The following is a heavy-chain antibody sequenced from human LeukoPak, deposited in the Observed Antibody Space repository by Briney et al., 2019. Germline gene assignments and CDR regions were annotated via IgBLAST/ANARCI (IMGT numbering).Heavy chain of an antibody. CDR3: AGDGITMVRGVSFYYGMDV. CDR2: IWYDGSNK. CDR1: GFTFSSYG. D-gene: IGHD3-10*01. V-gene: IGHV3-33*01. J-gene: IGHJ6*04. Sequence: GGSLRLSCAASGFTFSSYGMHWVRRAPGKGLEWVAVIWYDGSNKYYADSVKGRFTISRDNSKNTLYLQMNSLRAEDTAVYYCAGDGITMVRGVSFYYGMDVWGKGTTVTVSS.